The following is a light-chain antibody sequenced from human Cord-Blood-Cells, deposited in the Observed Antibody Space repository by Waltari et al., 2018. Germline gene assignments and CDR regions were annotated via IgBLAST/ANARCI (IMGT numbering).Light chain of an antibody. Sequence: SYVLTQPPSVSVAPGKTARITCGGNNIGSKSVHWYQQKPGQAPVLVIYNDSDRPSGIPERCAGSNSGNTATLTISRVEAGDEADYYCQVWDSSSDHVVFGGGTKLTVL. CDR2: NDS. V-gene: IGLV3-21*04. CDR1: NIGSKS. CDR3: QVWDSSSDHVV. J-gene: IGLJ2*01.